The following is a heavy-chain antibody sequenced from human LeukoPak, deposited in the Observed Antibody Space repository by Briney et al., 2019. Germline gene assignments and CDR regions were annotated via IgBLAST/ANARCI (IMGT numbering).Heavy chain of an antibody. D-gene: IGHD3-22*01. J-gene: IGHJ4*02. CDR2: ISSSGSTI. CDR1: GFTFSSYE. Sequence: GGSLRLSCAASGFTFSSYEMNWARQAPGKGLEWVSYISSSGSTIYYADSVKGRFTIPRDNAKNSLYLQMNSLRAEDTAVYYCARDRFYDRSGYYFRNFDYWGQGTLVTVSS. V-gene: IGHV3-48*03. CDR3: ARDRFYDRSGYYFRNFDY.